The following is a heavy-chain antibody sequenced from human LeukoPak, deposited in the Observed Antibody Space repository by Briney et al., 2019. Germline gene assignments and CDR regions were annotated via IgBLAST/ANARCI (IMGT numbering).Heavy chain of an antibody. V-gene: IGHV4-59*01. CDR1: GGSIGSYY. CDR3: ARDSRGHSGYDLDY. D-gene: IGHD5-12*01. Sequence: VKPSDTLSLTCTVSGGSIGSYYWSWIRQPPGKGLEWIGYINYSGTTNYNPSLKSRVTMSVDTSKNQFSLKLSSVTAADTAIYYCARDSRGHSGYDLDYWGQGTLVTVSS. J-gene: IGHJ4*02. CDR2: INYSGTT.